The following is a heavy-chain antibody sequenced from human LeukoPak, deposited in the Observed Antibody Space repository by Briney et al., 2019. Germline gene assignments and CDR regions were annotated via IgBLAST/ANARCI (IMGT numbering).Heavy chain of an antibody. CDR2: FYSGGST. J-gene: IGHJ1*01. CDR3: ASSSWSSEYFYY. Sequence: PGGSLRLSCAASGFTVSDNYMSWVRQAPGKGLEWVSVFYSGGSTRYADSVKGRFTISRDNSKNTLYLQLNSLRAEDTAVYFCASSSWSSEYFYYWGPGTLVTVSS. V-gene: IGHV3-66*01. D-gene: IGHD6-13*01. CDR1: GFTVSDNY.